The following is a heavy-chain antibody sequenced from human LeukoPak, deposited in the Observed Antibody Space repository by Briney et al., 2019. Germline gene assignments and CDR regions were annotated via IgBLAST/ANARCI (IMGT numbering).Heavy chain of an antibody. J-gene: IGHJ6*02. V-gene: IGHV4-59*08. D-gene: IGHD3-10*01. Sequence: SETLSLTCTVSGXSISSYYGSWIRQPPGKGLEWIGNIYYSGSTNYNPSLKSRVTISVDTSKNQFSLRLSSVTAADTAVYYCARQSYTAYYYYGMDVWGQGTTVTVSS. CDR2: IYYSGST. CDR3: ARQSYTAYYYYGMDV. CDR1: GXSISSYY.